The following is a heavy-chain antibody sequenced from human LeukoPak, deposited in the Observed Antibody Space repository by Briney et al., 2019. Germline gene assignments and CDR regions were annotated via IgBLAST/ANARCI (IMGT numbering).Heavy chain of an antibody. J-gene: IGHJ4*02. CDR3: ARGPLWGSGSSRFDY. Sequence: SVKVSCKASGGTFSSYAISWVRQAPGQGLEWMGGIIPIFGTANYAQKFQGRVTITADESTSTAYMELSSLRSEDTAVYYCARGPLWGSGSSRFDYWGRGTLVTVSS. V-gene: IGHV1-69*01. CDR2: IIPIFGTA. D-gene: IGHD3-10*01. CDR1: GGTFSSYA.